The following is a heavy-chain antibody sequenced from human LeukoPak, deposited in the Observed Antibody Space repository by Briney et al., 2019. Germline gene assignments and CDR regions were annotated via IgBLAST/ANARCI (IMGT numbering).Heavy chain of an antibody. V-gene: IGHV4-59*01. D-gene: IGHD3-3*01. CDR3: ARGYDFWSGKGWFDP. CDR2: IYYSGST. J-gene: IGHJ5*02. CDR1: GGSISSYY. Sequence: SETLSLTCTVSGGSISSYYWSWIRQPPGKGLEWIGYIYYSGSTNYNPSLKSRVTISVDTSKNQFSLKLSSVTAADTAVYYCARGYDFWSGKGWFDPWGQGTLVTVSS.